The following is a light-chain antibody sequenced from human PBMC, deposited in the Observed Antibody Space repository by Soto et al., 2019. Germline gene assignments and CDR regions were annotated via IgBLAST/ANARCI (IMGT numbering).Light chain of an antibody. Sequence: EIQLTQSPASLSSSVGDTATISCRASQGIDTYLAWYQHKPGEAPSLLVYDTSTLESGVPSRFSGSGSGTDFALTISSLAPEDFATYYCQQSSGRPCTFGQGTNLEIK. CDR1: QGIDTY. CDR3: QQSSGRPCT. CDR2: DTS. J-gene: IGKJ2*02. V-gene: IGKV1-39*01.